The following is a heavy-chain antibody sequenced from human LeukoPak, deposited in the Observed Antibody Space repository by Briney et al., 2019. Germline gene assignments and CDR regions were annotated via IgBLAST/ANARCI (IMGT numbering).Heavy chain of an antibody. J-gene: IGHJ6*03. CDR1: GCAFSSYG. CDR2: ISNDGNDK. Sequence: GGSLRLSCADSGCAFSSYGMHWVRQAPGKGLEWIIVISNDGNDKYYADSVKGRFTISRDNSKNTLYLKMNSLRAEDTAVYYCAKGPYGSYYYYMVVWGKRTTVTVSS. D-gene: IGHD4-17*01. CDR3: AKGPYGSYYYYMVV. V-gene: IGHV3-30*18.